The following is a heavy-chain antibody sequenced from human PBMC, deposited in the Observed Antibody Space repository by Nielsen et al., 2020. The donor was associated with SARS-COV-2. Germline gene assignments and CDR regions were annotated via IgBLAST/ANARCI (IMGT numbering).Heavy chain of an antibody. CDR2: ISYDGSNK. D-gene: IGHD2-15*01. CDR1: GFTFSSYA. J-gene: IGHJ4*02. Sequence: SCAASGFTFSSYAMSWVRQAPGKGLEWVAVISYDGSNKYYADSVKGRFTISRDNSKNTLYLQMNSLRAEDTAVYYCAKLCSGGSYFDYWGQGTLVTVSS. CDR3: AKLCSGGSYFDY. V-gene: IGHV3-30-3*02.